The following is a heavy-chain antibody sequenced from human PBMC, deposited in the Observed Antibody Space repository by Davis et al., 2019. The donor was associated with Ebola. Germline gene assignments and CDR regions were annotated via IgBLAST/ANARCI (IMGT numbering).Heavy chain of an antibody. V-gene: IGHV3-74*01. CDR3: ARVGKVVVVVAATRDYGMDV. D-gene: IGHD2-15*01. CDR2: INSDGSST. CDR1: GFTFSSYW. Sequence: GESLKISCAASGFTFSSYWMHWVRQAPGKGLVWVSRINSDGSSTSYADSVKGRFTISRDNAKNTLYLQMNSLRAEDTAVYYCARVGKVVVVVAATRDYGMDVWGQGTTVTVSS. J-gene: IGHJ6*02.